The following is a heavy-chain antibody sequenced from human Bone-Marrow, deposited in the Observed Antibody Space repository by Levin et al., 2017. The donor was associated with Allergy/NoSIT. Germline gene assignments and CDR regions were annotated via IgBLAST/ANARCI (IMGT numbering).Heavy chain of an antibody. J-gene: IGHJ4*02. CDR3: ARDRSGNYFYF. Sequence: PGGSLRLSCAASGFPFSAYGMHWIRQGPGKGLEWVAFIYFDGSKTYYADSVEGRFTISRDNPKNTVYLQMDSLRGDDTAVYYCARDRSGNYFYFWGQGTQVTVSS. D-gene: IGHD2/OR15-2a*01. CDR1: GFPFSAYG. V-gene: IGHV3-33*01. CDR2: IYFDGSKT.